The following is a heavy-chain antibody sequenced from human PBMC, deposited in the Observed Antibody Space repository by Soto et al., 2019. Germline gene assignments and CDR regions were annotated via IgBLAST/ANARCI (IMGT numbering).Heavy chain of an antibody. CDR2: INSDGSST. CDR1: GFTFSSYW. CDR3: ARDPTFFYDSSGYHDY. J-gene: IGHJ4*02. Sequence: GGSLRLSWAASGFTFSSYWMHWVRQAPGKGLVWVSRINSDGSSTSYADSVKGRFTISRDNAKNTLYLQMNSLRAEDTAVYYCARDPTFFYDSSGYHDYWGQGTLDTVSS. V-gene: IGHV3-74*01. D-gene: IGHD3-22*01.